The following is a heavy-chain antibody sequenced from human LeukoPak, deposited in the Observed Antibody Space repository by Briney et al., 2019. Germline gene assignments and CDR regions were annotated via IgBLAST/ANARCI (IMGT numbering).Heavy chain of an antibody. V-gene: IGHV3-74*01. CDR3: AREALGSNSLDAFDI. J-gene: IGHJ3*02. Sequence: GGSLRLSCAASGFSFSTTWIHWVRQAPGKGLVWVSRINSDGSSTIYADSVKGRFTISRDNAKNSLYLQMNSLRAEDTAVYYCAREALGSNSLDAFDIWGQGTMVTVSS. CDR2: INSDGSST. D-gene: IGHD1-26*01. CDR1: GFSFSTTW.